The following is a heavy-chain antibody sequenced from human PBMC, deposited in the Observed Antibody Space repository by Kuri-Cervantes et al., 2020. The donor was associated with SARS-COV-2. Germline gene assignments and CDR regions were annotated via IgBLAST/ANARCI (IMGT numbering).Heavy chain of an antibody. CDR3: ARGPHCSSTSCNRDY. J-gene: IGHJ4*02. V-gene: IGHV4-39*01. CDR2: IHYRGTT. D-gene: IGHD2-2*01. Sequence: SETLSLTCTVSGGSISISSYFWVWIRQSPGKGLEWIGSIHYRGTTYSDPSLMSRLTISVYTSKNQFSLRLTSVTAADTAVYYCARGPHCSSTSCNRDYWGQGTLVTVSS. CDR1: GGSISISSYF.